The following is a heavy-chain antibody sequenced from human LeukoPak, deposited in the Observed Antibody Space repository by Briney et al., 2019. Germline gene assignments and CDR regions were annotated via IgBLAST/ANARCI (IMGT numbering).Heavy chain of an antibody. Sequence: PSETLSLTCTVSGGSIISSSYYWNWIRQPPGKGLEWIGSISYSGSTNYNPSLESRVTISVDTSKNRISLKLRSVTAADTTVYYCARAPERWYSYGSYTYYYMDVWGKGTTVTVSS. CDR2: ISYSGST. J-gene: IGHJ6*03. CDR3: ARAPERWYSYGSYTYYYMDV. V-gene: IGHV4-61*01. CDR1: GGSIISSSYY. D-gene: IGHD5-18*01.